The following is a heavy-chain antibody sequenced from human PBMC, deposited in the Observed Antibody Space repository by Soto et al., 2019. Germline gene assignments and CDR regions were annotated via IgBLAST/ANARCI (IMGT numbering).Heavy chain of an antibody. CDR3: AKNLKDTNGYYAHFDE. CDR1: GVTFSDFNY. D-gene: IGHD3-22*01. V-gene: IGHV3-11*06. Sequence: GGSLRLSCAASGVTFSDFNYMSWIRQAPGKGLEWVSYIDSSSSYTNYADSVKGRFTISRDNAKNSLYLQMNSLRAEDTAVYYCAKNLKDTNGYYAHFDEWGQGTLVTVSS. J-gene: IGHJ4*02. CDR2: IDSSSSYT.